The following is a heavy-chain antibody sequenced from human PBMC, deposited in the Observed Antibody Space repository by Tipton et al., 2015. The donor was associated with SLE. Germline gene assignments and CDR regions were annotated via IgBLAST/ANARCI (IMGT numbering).Heavy chain of an antibody. V-gene: IGHV4-34*01. CDR2: INHSGST. CDR3: ARGECVVVVAATYYYYCMDV. Sequence: LRLSCAVYGGSFSGYYWSWIRQPPGKGLEWIGEINHSGSTNYNPSLKSRVTISVDTSKNQFSLKLNSVTAADTAVYYCARGECVVVVAATYYYYCMDVWGQGTTVTVSS. CDR1: GGSFSGYY. D-gene: IGHD2-15*01. J-gene: IGHJ6*02.